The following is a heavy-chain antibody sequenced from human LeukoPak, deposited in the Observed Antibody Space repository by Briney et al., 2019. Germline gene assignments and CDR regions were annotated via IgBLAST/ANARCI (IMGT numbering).Heavy chain of an antibody. CDR2: IYYSGST. CDR3: ARGSVSGYCSSTSCYPFDY. J-gene: IGHJ4*02. D-gene: IGHD2-2*01. V-gene: IGHV4-59*08. CDR1: GGSISSYY. Sequence: SSETLSLTCTVSGGSISSYYWSWIRQPPGKGLEWIGYIYYSGSTNYNPSLKSRVTISVDTSKNQFSLKLSSVTAADTAVYYCARGSVSGYCSSTSCYPFDYWGQGTLVTVSS.